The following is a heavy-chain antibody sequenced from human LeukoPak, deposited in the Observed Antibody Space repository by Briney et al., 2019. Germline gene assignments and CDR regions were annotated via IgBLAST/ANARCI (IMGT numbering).Heavy chain of an antibody. J-gene: IGHJ5*02. D-gene: IGHD3-10*01. CDR3: ANYGSGSYRFDP. V-gene: IGHV4-31*03. Sequence: SETLSLTCTVSGGSVSSGSYYWSWIRQPPGKGLEWIGYIHHSGSTYHNPSPKSRLIISLDTSKNQFSLKLNPVTAADTAVYYCANYGSGSYRFDPWGQGTLATVSS. CDR2: IHHSGST. CDR1: GGSVSSGSYY.